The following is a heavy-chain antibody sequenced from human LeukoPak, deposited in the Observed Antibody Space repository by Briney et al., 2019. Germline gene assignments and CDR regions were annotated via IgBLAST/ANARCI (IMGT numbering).Heavy chain of an antibody. CDR3: AKRSRRLTIVRGVPREDV. CDR1: GFTFSSYA. CDR2: ISGDGGST. V-gene: IGHV3-23*01. D-gene: IGHD3-10*01. J-gene: IGHJ6*02. Sequence: GGSLRLSCAASGFTFSSYAMNWVRQAPGKGLEWVSAISGDGGSTYYIDSVKGRFTISRDNSKNTVYLEMSSLRAEDTAVYYCAKRSRRLTIVRGVPREDVWGQGTTATVSS.